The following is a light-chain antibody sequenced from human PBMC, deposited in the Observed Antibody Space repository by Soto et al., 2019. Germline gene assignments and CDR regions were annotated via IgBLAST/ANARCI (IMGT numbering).Light chain of an antibody. V-gene: IGLV4-60*02. CDR3: ETWDSNTRV. Sequence: QSVLTQSSSASASLGSSVKLTCTLSSGHSSYIIAWHQQKPGKAPRYLMKLEGSGSYNKWSGVPDRFSGSSSGADRYLTISNLQFEDEADYYCETWDSNTRVFGGGTKVTVL. CDR1: SGHSSYI. J-gene: IGLJ2*01. CDR2: LEGSGSY.